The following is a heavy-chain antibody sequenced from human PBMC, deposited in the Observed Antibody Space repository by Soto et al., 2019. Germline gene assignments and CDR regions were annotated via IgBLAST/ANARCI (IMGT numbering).Heavy chain of an antibody. CDR3: ARESLEGERGYSYGPKLVAAFDI. J-gene: IGHJ3*02. V-gene: IGHV3-21*01. D-gene: IGHD5-18*01. CDR1: GFTFSSYS. CDR2: ISSSSSYI. Sequence: PGGSLRLSCAASGFTFSSYSMNWVRQAPGKGLEWVSSISSSSSYIYYADSVKGRFTISRDNSKNTLYLQMNSLRAEDTAVYYCARESLEGERGYSYGPKLVAAFDIWGQGTMVTVSS.